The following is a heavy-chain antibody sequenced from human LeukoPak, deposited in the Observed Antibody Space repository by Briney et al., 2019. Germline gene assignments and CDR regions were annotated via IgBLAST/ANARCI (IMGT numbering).Heavy chain of an antibody. J-gene: IGHJ4*02. V-gene: IGHV3-48*04. CDR1: GFTFSSYS. CDR3: ASFWSGYYIDY. Sequence: GGSLRLSCAASGFTFSSYSMNWVRQAPGKGLEWVSYISSSSSTIYYADSVKGRFTISRDNAKNSLYLQMNSLRAEDTAVYYCASFWSGYYIDYWGQGTLVTVSS. D-gene: IGHD3-3*01. CDR2: ISSSSSTI.